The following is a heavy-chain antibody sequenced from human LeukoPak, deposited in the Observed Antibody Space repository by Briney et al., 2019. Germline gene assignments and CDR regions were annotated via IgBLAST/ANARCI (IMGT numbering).Heavy chain of an antibody. V-gene: IGHV4-34*01. CDR1: GGSFSGYY. CDR3: ARALKTSGYVLGWFDP. CDR2: INHSGSP. D-gene: IGHD5-12*01. Sequence: SETLSLTCAVYGGSFSGYYWRWIRQPPGKAREGIGEINHSGSPKHNPSLEGRVTISVDTSKNQFSLKLSSVTAGDTGVYYCARALKTSGYVLGWFDPWGRGTLVSVSS. J-gene: IGHJ5*02.